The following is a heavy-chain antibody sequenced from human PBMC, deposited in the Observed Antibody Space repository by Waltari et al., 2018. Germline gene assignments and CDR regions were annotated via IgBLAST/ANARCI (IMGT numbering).Heavy chain of an antibody. CDR2: ISYDGSNK. CDR3: ASPLRNYDTRFDY. CDR1: GFTFSSYA. Sequence: QVQLVESGGGVVQPGRSLRLSCAASGFTFSSYAMHWVRQAPGKGLEWVAVISYDGSNKYYADSVKGRFTISRDNSKNTLYLQMNSLRAEDTAVYYCASPLRNYDTRFDYWGQGTLVTVSS. J-gene: IGHJ4*02. D-gene: IGHD4-4*01. V-gene: IGHV3-30-3*01.